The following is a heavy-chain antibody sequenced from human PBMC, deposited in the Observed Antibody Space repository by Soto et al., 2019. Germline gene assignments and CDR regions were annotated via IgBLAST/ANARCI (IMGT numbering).Heavy chain of an antibody. V-gene: IGHV6-1*01. Sequence: PSQTLSLTCAISGDSVSSNSAAWNWIRQSPSRGLEWLGRTYYRSKWYNDYAVSVKSRITINPVTSKNQFSLQLNSVTPEDTAVYYCAIQPYDFWSGYYTTFDYWGQGTLVTVS. D-gene: IGHD3-3*01. CDR3: AIQPYDFWSGYYTTFDY. CDR1: GDSVSSNSAA. J-gene: IGHJ4*02. CDR2: TYYRSKWYN.